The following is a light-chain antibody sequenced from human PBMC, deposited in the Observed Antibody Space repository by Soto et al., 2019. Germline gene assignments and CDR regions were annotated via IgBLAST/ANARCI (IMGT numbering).Light chain of an antibody. Sequence: AIQLTQSPCSLSASVGDRVTITCRASQGISSALAWYQQKPGKAPKLLIYDASSLESGVPSRFSGSGSGTDFTLTISSLQPEDFAPYYCQQFNSYPFTLGPGTKVDIK. CDR2: DAS. J-gene: IGKJ3*01. CDR1: QGISSA. V-gene: IGKV1-13*02. CDR3: QQFNSYPFT.